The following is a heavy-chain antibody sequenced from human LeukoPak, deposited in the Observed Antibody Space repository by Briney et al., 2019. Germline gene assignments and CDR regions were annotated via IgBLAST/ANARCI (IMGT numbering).Heavy chain of an antibody. Sequence: GGSLRLSCSASGFTFSTNSMHWVRQAPGKGLEFVSAITSNGGSTYYADSVKGRFIISRDNSKNTLYLQMSSLRAEDTAVYYCVTVGMTSIWSYLRFDPRGQGTLVSVSS. V-gene: IGHV3-64D*08. CDR1: GFTFSTNS. J-gene: IGHJ5*02. D-gene: IGHD1-26*01. CDR2: ITSNGGST. CDR3: VTVGMTSIWSYLRFDP.